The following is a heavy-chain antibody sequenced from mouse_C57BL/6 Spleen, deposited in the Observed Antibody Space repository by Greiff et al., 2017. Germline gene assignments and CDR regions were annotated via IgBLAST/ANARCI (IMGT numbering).Heavy chain of an antibody. Sequence: VQRVESGPELVKPGASVQISCKASGYAFSSSWMNWVKQRPGKGLEWIGRIYPGDGDTNYNGKFKGKAPLTADKSSSTAYMQLSSLTSEDSAVYCCASVDYGNYFDYWGQGTTLTVSS. CDR1: GYAFSSSW. CDR3: ASVDYGNYFDY. CDR2: IYPGDGDT. V-gene: IGHV1-82*01. J-gene: IGHJ2*01. D-gene: IGHD2-1*01.